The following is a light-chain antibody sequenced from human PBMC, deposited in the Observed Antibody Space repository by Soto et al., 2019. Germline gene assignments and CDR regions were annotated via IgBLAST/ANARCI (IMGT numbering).Light chain of an antibody. CDR2: KAS. J-gene: IGKJ1*01. V-gene: IGKV1-5*03. CDR3: QQYNSQRT. CDR1: QYISSW. Sequence: DIQMTQSPSTLSASVGDRVTITCRASQYISSWLAWYQQKPGKAPKLLIYKASSLESGVPSRFSGSGSGTEFTPPLSSLPPDDFATYYCQQYNSQRTFGQGTKVEIK.